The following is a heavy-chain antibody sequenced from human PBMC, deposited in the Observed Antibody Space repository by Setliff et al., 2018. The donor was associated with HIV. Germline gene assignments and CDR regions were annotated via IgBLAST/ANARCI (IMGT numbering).Heavy chain of an antibody. J-gene: IGHJ5*02. CDR3: ARFGWFDP. Sequence: KTSETLSLTCTVSGDSISSYSWNWIRQSPGGGLEWIGFIFSSGSTKYNPSLQSRVTMSIDTSKNQFSLRLTSVTAADTAVYYCARFGWFDPWGQGTLVTVSS. CDR1: GDSISSYS. CDR2: IFSSGST. D-gene: IGHD3-10*01. V-gene: IGHV4-4*09.